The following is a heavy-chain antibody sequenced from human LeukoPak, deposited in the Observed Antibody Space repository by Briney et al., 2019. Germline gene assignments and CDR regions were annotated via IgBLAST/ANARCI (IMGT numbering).Heavy chain of an antibody. CDR3: AITGAAARDY. J-gene: IGHJ4*02. Sequence: SETLSLTCTVSGESISSGTYYWGWIRQPPGKGLEWIGSMYYSGTTYYNPSLKSRVIISVDTSKNQFSLKLTSVTAADAAVYYCAITGAAARDYWGQGTLVTVSA. D-gene: IGHD2-2*01. CDR2: MYYSGTT. CDR1: GESISSGTYY. V-gene: IGHV4-39*01.